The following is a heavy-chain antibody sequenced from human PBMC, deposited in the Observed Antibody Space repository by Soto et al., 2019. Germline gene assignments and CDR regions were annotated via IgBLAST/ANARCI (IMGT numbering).Heavy chain of an antibody. Sequence: SETLSLTCTVSGGSISSYYWSWIRQPPGKGLEWIGYIYYSGSTNYNPSLKSRVTISVDTSKNQFSLKLSSVTAADTAVYYCARDGQLELGYYGMDVWGQGTTVTVSS. CDR1: GGSISSYY. D-gene: IGHD1-1*01. V-gene: IGHV4-59*01. CDR2: IYYSGST. J-gene: IGHJ6*02. CDR3: ARDGQLELGYYGMDV.